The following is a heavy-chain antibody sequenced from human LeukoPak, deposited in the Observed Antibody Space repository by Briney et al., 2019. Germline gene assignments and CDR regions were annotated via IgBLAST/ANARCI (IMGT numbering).Heavy chain of an antibody. Sequence: SVKVSCKASGGTFSSYAISWVRQAPGQGLEWMGGIIPIFGTANYAQKFQGRVTITADESTSTAYMELSSLRSEDTAVYYCARGDSSGYYFDYWGQGTLVTVFS. D-gene: IGHD3-22*01. V-gene: IGHV1-69*13. CDR3: ARGDSSGYYFDY. J-gene: IGHJ4*02. CDR1: GGTFSSYA. CDR2: IIPIFGTA.